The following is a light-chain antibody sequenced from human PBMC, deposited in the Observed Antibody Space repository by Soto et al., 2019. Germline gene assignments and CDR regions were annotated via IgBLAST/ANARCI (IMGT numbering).Light chain of an antibody. V-gene: IGKV1-39*01. Sequence: DIQMTQSPSSLSASVGDRFTITCRASQSIRSYLNWYQQKPGKAPKLLIYAASSLQSGVPSRFSGSGSGTDFTLTISRLQPEDLATYYCQQSYSTLWTFGQGTKVDIK. J-gene: IGKJ1*01. CDR1: QSIRSY. CDR2: AAS. CDR3: QQSYSTLWT.